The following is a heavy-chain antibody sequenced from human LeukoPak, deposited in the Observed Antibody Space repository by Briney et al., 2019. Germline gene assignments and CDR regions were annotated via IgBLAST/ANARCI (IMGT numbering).Heavy chain of an antibody. CDR3: TTGPYDYGSGTYYH. D-gene: IGHD3-10*01. Sequence: GGSLRLSCAASGFTFSNAWMSWVRQAPGKGLEWVGRIKSKTDGGTTDYAAPVKGRFTISRDDSKNTLYMQMNSLKTEDTAVYYCTTGPYDYGSGTYYHWGQGTLVTVSS. CDR1: GFTFSNAW. CDR2: IKSKTDGGTT. V-gene: IGHV3-15*01. J-gene: IGHJ4*02.